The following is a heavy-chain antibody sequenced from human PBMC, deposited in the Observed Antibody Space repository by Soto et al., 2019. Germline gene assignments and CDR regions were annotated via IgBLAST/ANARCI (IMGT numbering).Heavy chain of an antibody. J-gene: IGHJ3*02. Sequence: PGGSLRLSCVASGFIFTDYAMSWVRQGPGKGLERVAGISFSGDNTNYADSVKGRFITSRDNSKNTLYLQMGSLRAEDMAVYYCARDGLRQYAFDIWGQGTMVTVSS. V-gene: IGHV3-23*01. CDR1: GFIFTDYA. D-gene: IGHD4-17*01. CDR3: ARDGLRQYAFDI. CDR2: ISFSGDNT.